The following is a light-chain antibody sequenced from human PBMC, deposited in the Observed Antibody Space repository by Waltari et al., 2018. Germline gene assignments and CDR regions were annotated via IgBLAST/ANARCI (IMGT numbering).Light chain of an antibody. CDR2: WAS. CDR3: QQYYSAPWT. V-gene: IGKV4-1*01. Sequence: DVVMTPSPDSLAVSMGGRAIINCKSSKSVLDSSNNKNYLAWYQQKPGHSPKLIFYWASTRESGVPDRFSASGSATDFTLTISSLQAEDVAAFYCQQYYSAPWTFGQGTKVEVK. J-gene: IGKJ1*01. CDR1: KSVLDSSNNKNY.